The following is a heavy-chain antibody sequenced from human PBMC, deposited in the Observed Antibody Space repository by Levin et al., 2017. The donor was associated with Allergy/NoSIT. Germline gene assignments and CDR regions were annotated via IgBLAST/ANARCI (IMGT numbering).Heavy chain of an antibody. V-gene: IGHV3-74*01. Sequence: SGGSLRLSCAASGFSFSTHWMHWARQVPGKGLVWVSGINSDGTATFYADSVKGRFTISRDNSKNTVYLQMNSLRAEDTAVYHCRDIRMDVWGQGTTVTISS. CDR1: GFSFSTHW. CDR2: INSDGTAT. CDR3: RDIRMDV. J-gene: IGHJ6*02.